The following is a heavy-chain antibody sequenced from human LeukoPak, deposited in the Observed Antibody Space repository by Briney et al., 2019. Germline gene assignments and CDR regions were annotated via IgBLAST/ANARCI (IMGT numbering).Heavy chain of an antibody. V-gene: IGHV3-7*01. CDR3: ATIRGSIQLWPN. Sequence: PGGSLRLSCAVSGFTFSSYAINWVRQAPGKGLEWVATIKQDGSDKYYVDSVKGRFTISRDNAKNSLFLQMNSLRAEDTAVFYCATIRGSIQLWPNWGQGTLVTVSS. D-gene: IGHD5-18*01. CDR2: IKQDGSDK. CDR1: GFTFSSYA. J-gene: IGHJ4*02.